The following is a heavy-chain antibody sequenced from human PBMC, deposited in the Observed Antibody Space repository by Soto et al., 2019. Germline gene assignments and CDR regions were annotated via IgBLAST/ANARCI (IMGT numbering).Heavy chain of an antibody. CDR1: GFTFSSYA. Sequence: GGSLRLSCAASGFTFSSYAMSWVRQAPGKGLEWVSAISGSGVSTYYADSVKGRFTISRDNSKNTLYLQMNSLRAEDTAVYYCAKDPLSLGYCSSTSCFFQWGQGTLVTVSS. V-gene: IGHV3-23*01. CDR2: ISGSGVST. J-gene: IGHJ4*02. D-gene: IGHD2-2*01. CDR3: AKDPLSLGYCSSTSCFFQ.